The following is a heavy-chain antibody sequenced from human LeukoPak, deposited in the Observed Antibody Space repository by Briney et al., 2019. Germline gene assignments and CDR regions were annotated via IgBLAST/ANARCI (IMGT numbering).Heavy chain of an antibody. CDR1: GFTFSSYG. V-gene: IGHV3-48*01. Sequence: GGSLRLSCAASGFTFSSYGMNWVRQAPGKGLEWVSYISSSSSTIYYADSVKGRFTISRDNAKNSLYLQMNSLRAEDTAVYYCARLPNLIAAAGTSDYWGQGTLVTVSS. J-gene: IGHJ4*02. CDR2: ISSSSSTI. CDR3: ARLPNLIAAAGTSDY. D-gene: IGHD6-13*01.